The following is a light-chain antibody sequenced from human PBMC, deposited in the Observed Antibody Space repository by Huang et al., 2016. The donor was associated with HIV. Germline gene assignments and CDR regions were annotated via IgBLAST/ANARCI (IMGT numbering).Light chain of an antibody. CDR2: GAS. Sequence: IVLTQSPGTLSLSPGERATLSCRASQTVSSSYLAWYQQKPGQAPMLLVYGASSRATGIPDRFSGSGSGTDFTLTISRLEPEDFAVYYCQQYVSSPYTFGQGTKLEIK. V-gene: IGKV3-20*01. CDR1: QTVSSSY. CDR3: QQYVSSPYT. J-gene: IGKJ2*01.